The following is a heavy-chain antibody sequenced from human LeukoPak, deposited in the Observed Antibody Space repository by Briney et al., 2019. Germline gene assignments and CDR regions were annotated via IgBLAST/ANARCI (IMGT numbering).Heavy chain of an antibody. CDR2: ISSSGSSI. D-gene: IGHD1-26*01. CDR1: VVTFSSNE. J-gene: IGHJ4*02. V-gene: IGHV3-48*03. CDR3: ARTLVGATN. Sequence: GGSLRLSCAASVVTFSSNEMNWVRQAPGKGPEWVSYISSSGSSIYYADSVKGRFTISRDNAKNSLYLQMNSLRAEDTAVYYCARTLVGATNWGQGTLVTVSS.